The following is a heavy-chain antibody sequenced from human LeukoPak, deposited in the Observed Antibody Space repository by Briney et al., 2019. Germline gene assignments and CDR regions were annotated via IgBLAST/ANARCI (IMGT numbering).Heavy chain of an antibody. CDR1: GYSSSSGYY. Sequence: SETVSLTCAVSGYSSSSGYYWGWLRHPPGKGLEWIGSIHHSGGTYYVPSFESRVTMSVDTSKNQFSLKVTSVTAADTDVYYCARFRLRYFGWLPFDYYMDVWGKGTTVTVSS. CDR3: ARFRLRYFGWLPFDYYMDV. J-gene: IGHJ6*03. V-gene: IGHV4-38-2*01. D-gene: IGHD3-9*01. CDR2: IHHSGGT.